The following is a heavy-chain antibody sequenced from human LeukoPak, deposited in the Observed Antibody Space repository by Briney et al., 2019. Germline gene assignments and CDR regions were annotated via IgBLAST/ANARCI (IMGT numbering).Heavy chain of an antibody. CDR3: ASPGGGSGYYFYY. CDR2: IYPGDSDT. V-gene: IGHV5-51*01. Sequence: GESLKISCKGSGYSFTSYWIGWVRQIPGKVLEWMGIIYPGDSDTKYSPSFQGQVTISADKSISTAYLQWSSLKASDTAMYYCASPGGGSGYYFYYWGQGTLVSVSS. D-gene: IGHD3-22*01. CDR1: GYSFTSYW. J-gene: IGHJ4*02.